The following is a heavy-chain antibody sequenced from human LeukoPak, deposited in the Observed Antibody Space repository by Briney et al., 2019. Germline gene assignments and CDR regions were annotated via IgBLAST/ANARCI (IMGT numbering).Heavy chain of an antibody. D-gene: IGHD6-13*01. CDR3: ARGTAGVDY. Sequence: GGSLRLSCAASGFTFSTYAMSWVRQAPGKGLEWVSLIGGSDGRTRYADSVKGRFTISRDNSKNTLYLEMNSLRAEDTAVYYCARGTAGVDYWGQGTLVTVSS. V-gene: IGHV3-23*01. CDR2: IGGSDGRT. J-gene: IGHJ4*02. CDR1: GFTFSTYA.